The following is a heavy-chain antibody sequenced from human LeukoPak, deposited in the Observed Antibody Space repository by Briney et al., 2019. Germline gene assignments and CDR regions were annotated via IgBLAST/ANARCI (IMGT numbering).Heavy chain of an antibody. Sequence: SQTLSLTCAVSGGSISSGGYSWSWIRQPPGKGLEWIGYIYHSGSTYYNPSLKSRVTISVDTSKNQFSLKLSSVTAADTAVYYCARQAVGGRVGTTIDHWGQGTLVTVSA. CDR2: IYHSGST. J-gene: IGHJ4*02. CDR1: GGSISSGGYS. V-gene: IGHV4-30-2*03. CDR3: ARQAVGGRVGTTIDH. D-gene: IGHD1-26*01.